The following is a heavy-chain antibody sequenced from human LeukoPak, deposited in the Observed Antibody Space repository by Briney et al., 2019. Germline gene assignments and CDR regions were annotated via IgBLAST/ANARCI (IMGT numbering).Heavy chain of an antibody. D-gene: IGHD3-22*01. CDR1: GFTFSSYA. Sequence: PGGSLRLSCAASGFTFSSYAMSWVRQAPGKGLEWVAVISYDGSNKYYADSVKGRFTISRDNSKNTLYLQMNSLRAEDTAVYYCARVDYYDSSGSYYFDYWGQGTLVTVSS. V-gene: IGHV3-30-3*01. J-gene: IGHJ4*02. CDR2: ISYDGSNK. CDR3: ARVDYYDSSGSYYFDY.